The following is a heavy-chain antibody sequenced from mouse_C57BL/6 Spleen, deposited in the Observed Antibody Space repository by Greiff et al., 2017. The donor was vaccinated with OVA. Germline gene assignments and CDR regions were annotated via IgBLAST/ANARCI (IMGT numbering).Heavy chain of an antibody. V-gene: IGHV1-54*01. Sequence: QVQLKQSGAELVRPGTSVKVSCKASGYAFTNYLIEWVKQRPGQGLEWIGVINPGSGGTNYNEKFKGKATLTADKSSSTAYMQLSSLTSEDSAVYFCARSPRRDVGYFDVWGTGTTVTVSS. CDR1: GYAFTNYL. CDR2: INPGSGGT. J-gene: IGHJ1*03. CDR3: ARSPRRDVGYFDV. D-gene: IGHD3-3*01.